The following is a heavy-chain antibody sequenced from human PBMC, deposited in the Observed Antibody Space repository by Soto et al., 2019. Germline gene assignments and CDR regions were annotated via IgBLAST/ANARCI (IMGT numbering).Heavy chain of an antibody. CDR2: ISDSGVST. Sequence: EVHLLESGGGLVQPGGSLRLSCAASGFTFSSSAMSWVRQAPGKGLDWVSSISDSGVSTYYADSVKGRFTISRDNSKSTLYLLMNSLRAEDTAVYYCAKETYTGPSHIDYWGQGTLVTVSS. V-gene: IGHV3-23*01. CDR1: GFTFSSSA. J-gene: IGHJ4*02. D-gene: IGHD2-8*02. CDR3: AKETYTGPSHIDY.